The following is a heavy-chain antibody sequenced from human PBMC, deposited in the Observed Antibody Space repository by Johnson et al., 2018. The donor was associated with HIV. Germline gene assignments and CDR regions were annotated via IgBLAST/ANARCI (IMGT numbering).Heavy chain of an antibody. CDR1: GFTFSSYA. CDR2: ISYDGSNK. Sequence: QLVESGGGVVQPGRSLRLSCAASGFTFSSYAMHWVRQAPGKGLEWVAVISYDGSNKYYADSVKGRFTISRDNSKNTLYLQMNSLRAEDTAVYYCATPQEGYSAFDIWGQGTMVTVSS. CDR3: ATPQEGYSAFDI. D-gene: IGHD2-15*01. V-gene: IGHV3-30*04. J-gene: IGHJ3*02.